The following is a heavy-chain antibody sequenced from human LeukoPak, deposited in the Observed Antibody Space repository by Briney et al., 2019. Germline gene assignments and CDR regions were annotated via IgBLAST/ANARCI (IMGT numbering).Heavy chain of an antibody. CDR2: ISFDGRKK. Sequence: GGSLRLSCAASGFNFNNYVMHWVRQAPGKGLEWVTEISFDGRKKTYVDSVKGRFTISRDSPKNTVYLQMDSLRAEDTAVYYCARGAEKILSFGEYPSDAFDIWGQGTMVSVTS. CDR1: GFNFNNYV. D-gene: IGHD3-10*01. CDR3: ARGAEKILSFGEYPSDAFDI. V-gene: IGHV3-30*03. J-gene: IGHJ3*02.